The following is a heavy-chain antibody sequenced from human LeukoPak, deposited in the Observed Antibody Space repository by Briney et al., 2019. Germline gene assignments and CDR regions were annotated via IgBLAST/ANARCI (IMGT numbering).Heavy chain of an antibody. CDR2: ISGSGGST. D-gene: IGHD5-18*01. CDR3: AKDLAAGGYSYGLVY. CDR1: GFTFSSYA. V-gene: IGHV3-23*01. Sequence: GGSLRLSCAASGFTFSSYAMSWVRQAPGKGLEWVSAISGSGGSTYYADSVKGRFTISRDNSKNTLYLQMNSLRAEDTAVYYCAKDLAAGGYSYGLVYWGQGPLVTVSS. J-gene: IGHJ4*02.